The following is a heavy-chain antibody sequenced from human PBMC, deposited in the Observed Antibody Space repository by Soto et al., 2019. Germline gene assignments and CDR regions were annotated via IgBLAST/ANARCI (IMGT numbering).Heavy chain of an antibody. CDR2: VYSSGST. D-gene: IGHD3-3*01. CDR3: ARGNEWKSSTFDI. V-gene: IGHV4-59*01. CDR1: GGSLIDDY. Sequence: QVQLQESGPGLVKPLETVSLTCTVSGGSLIDDYWNWIRQPPGKGLEWIGYVYSSGSTNYNPSLKSRGTISVDRSKNQFSLKLSSVNAADTAVDYCARGNEWKSSTFDIWGHGTMVSVSS. J-gene: IGHJ3*02.